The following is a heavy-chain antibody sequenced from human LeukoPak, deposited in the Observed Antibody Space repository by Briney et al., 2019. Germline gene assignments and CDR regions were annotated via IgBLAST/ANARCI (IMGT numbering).Heavy chain of an antibody. V-gene: IGHV3-74*01. CDR1: GFTFSTSW. CDR3: AREYGSGSYYYDY. D-gene: IGHD3-10*01. CDR2: IHNDGGDT. Sequence: PGGSLRLSCAASGFTFSTSWMHWVRQAPGKGLVWVSRIHNDGGDTNYADSVKGRFTISRDNAKSTLYLQMNSLRAEDTAVYYCAREYGSGSYYYDYWGQGTLVTVSS. J-gene: IGHJ4*02.